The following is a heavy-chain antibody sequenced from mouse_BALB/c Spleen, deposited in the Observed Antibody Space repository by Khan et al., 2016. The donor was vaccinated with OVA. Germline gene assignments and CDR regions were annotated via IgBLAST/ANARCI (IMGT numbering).Heavy chain of an antibody. J-gene: IGHJ3*01. CDR2: INPSNGYT. V-gene: IGHV1-4*01. CDR1: GYTFTSYT. CDR3: VRTGAYHRNDGLFAY. Sequence: QVQLQQSGAELARPGASVKMSCKASGYTFTSYTIHWIKERPGQGLEWIGYINPSNGYTNYNQKFKDKATLTTAKSSTTAYLQLSSLTSDHSAVYKVVRTGAYHRNDGLFAYWGQGALVTVSA. D-gene: IGHD2-14*01.